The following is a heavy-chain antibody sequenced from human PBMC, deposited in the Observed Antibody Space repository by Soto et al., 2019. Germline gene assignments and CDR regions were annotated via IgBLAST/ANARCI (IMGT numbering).Heavy chain of an antibody. CDR1: GGSISTTNYY. D-gene: IGHD2-15*01. CDR2: IYYTGRT. J-gene: IGHJ5*02. CDR3: VRLCGCNSGSCYFDP. Sequence: HLQLQESGPGQVKPSETLSLTCTVSGGSISTTNYYWAWARQSPGKGLEWIGSIYYTGRTYYSPSVQSRLTISVDTSQNKSYQKLNPVTATDTAIYYCVRLCGCNSGSCYFDPWGQGTLVTVSS. V-gene: IGHV4-39*01.